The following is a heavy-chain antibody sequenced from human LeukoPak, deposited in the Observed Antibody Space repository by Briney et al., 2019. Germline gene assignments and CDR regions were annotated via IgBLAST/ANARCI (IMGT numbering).Heavy chain of an antibody. CDR3: AKEDYGDYGSDWFDP. Sequence: GGTLRLSCAASGFTFSSYAMSWVRQAPGKGLEWVSAISGSGGSTYYADSVKGRFTISRDNSKNTLYLQMNSLRAEDTAVYYCAKEDYGDYGSDWFDPWGQGTLVTVSS. CDR2: ISGSGGST. D-gene: IGHD4-17*01. CDR1: GFTFSSYA. J-gene: IGHJ5*02. V-gene: IGHV3-23*01.